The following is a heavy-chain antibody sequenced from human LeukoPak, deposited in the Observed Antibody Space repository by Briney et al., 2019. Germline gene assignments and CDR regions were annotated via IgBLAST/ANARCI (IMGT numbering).Heavy chain of an antibody. V-gene: IGHV4-59*01. J-gene: IGHJ4*02. CDR1: GVSISTAY. D-gene: IGHD4/OR15-4a*01. Sequence: SETLSLTCTVSGVSISTAYWTWVRQSPGKGLEWIGYIHYSGSTTYHPSLETRVTISLDTSKNQIFLKLISVTSADTAVYYCARDAGATAYWGQGALVTVSS. CDR2: IHYSGST. CDR3: ARDAGATAY.